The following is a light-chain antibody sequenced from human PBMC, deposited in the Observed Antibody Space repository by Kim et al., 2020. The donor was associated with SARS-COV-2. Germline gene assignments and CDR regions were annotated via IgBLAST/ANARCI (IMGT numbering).Light chain of an antibody. CDR2: EDN. V-gene: IGLV6-57*02. Sequence: NFMLTQPHSVSESPGKTVTISCTGSSGSIASNYVQWYQQRPGSAPTTVIYEDNQRPSGVPDRFSGSIDSSSNSASLTISGLKTEDEADYYCQSYDSSNFWVFGGGTPLTVL. CDR3: QSYDSSNFWV. CDR1: SGSIASNY. J-gene: IGLJ3*02.